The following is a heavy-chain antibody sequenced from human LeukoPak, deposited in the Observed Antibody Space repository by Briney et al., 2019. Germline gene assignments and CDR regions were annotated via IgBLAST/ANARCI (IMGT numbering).Heavy chain of an antibody. J-gene: IGHJ4*02. CDR1: GGSISSSNW. CDR2: IYHSGST. CDR3: ARGQIFWSGYFFFDY. Sequence: SETLSLTCAVSGGSISSSNWWSWVRQPPGKGLEWIGEIYHSGSTNYNPSLKSRVTISVDKSKNQFSLKLSSVTAADTAVYYCARGQIFWSGYFFFDYWGQGTLVTVSS. V-gene: IGHV4-4*02. D-gene: IGHD3-3*01.